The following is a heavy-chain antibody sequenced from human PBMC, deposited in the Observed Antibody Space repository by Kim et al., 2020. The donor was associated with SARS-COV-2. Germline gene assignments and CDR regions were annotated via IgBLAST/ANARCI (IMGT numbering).Heavy chain of an antibody. CDR3: ARDSYDSSGSY. J-gene: IGHJ4*02. Sequence: YDADSVKGRFTISRDNAKNSLYLQMNSLRAEDTAVYYCARDSYDSSGSYWGQGTLVTVSS. V-gene: IGHV3-21*01. D-gene: IGHD3-22*01.